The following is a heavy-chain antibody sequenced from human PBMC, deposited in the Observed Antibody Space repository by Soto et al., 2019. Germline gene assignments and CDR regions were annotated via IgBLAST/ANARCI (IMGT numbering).Heavy chain of an antibody. J-gene: IGHJ6*02. CDR3: ARDSYYYYGSGSYYTAAPPGSYYYGMDV. CDR2: INPSGGST. V-gene: IGHV1-46*01. CDR1: GYTFTSYY. Sequence: ASVKVSCKASGYTFTSYYMHWVRQAPGQGLEWMGIINPSGGSTRYAQKFQGRVTMTRDTSTSTVYMELSSLRSEDTAVYYCARDSYYYYGSGSYYTAAPPGSYYYGMDVWGQGTTVTVSS. D-gene: IGHD3-10*01.